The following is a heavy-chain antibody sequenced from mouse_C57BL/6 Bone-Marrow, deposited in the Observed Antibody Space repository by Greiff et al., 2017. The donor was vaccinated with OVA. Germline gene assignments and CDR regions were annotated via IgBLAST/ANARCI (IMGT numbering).Heavy chain of an antibody. D-gene: IGHD1-1*01. Sequence: QVQLKESGAELVRPGASVTLSCKASGYTFTDYEMHWVKQTPVHGLEWIGAIDPETGGTAYNQKFKGKAILTADKSSSTAYMELRSLTSEDSAVYYCTREDYYGSSPWFAYWGQGTLVTVSA. CDR3: TREDYYGSSPWFAY. CDR2: IDPETGGT. CDR1: GYTFTDYE. V-gene: IGHV1-15*01. J-gene: IGHJ3*01.